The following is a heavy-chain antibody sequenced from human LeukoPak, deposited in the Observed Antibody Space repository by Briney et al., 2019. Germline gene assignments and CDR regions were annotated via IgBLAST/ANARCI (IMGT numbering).Heavy chain of an antibody. D-gene: IGHD6-19*01. CDR1: GFTFSSYA. Sequence: GRSLRLSCAASGFTFSSYAMHWVRQAPGKGPEWVAVISYDGSNKYYADSVKGRFTISRDNSKNTLYLQMNSLRAEDTAVYYCARGGIAVAGTNEGDYFDYWGQGTLVTVSS. V-gene: IGHV3-30-3*01. J-gene: IGHJ4*02. CDR3: ARGGIAVAGTNEGDYFDY. CDR2: ISYDGSNK.